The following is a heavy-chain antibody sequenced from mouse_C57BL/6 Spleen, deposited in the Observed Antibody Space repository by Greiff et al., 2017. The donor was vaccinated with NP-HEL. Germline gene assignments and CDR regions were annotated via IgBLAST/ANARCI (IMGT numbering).Heavy chain of an antibody. CDR2: INPGSGGT. D-gene: IGHD6-1*01. J-gene: IGHJ3*01. Sequence: QVQLRQSGAELVRPGTSVKVSCKASGYAFTNYLIEWVKQRPGQGLEWIGVINPGSGGTNYNEKFKGKATLTADKSSSTAYMQLSSLTSEDSAVYFCARGASFAYWGQGTLVTVSA. CDR3: ARGASFAY. CDR1: GYAFTNYL. V-gene: IGHV1-54*01.